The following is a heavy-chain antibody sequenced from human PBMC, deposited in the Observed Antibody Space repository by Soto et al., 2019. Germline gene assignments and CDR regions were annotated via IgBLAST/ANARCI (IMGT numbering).Heavy chain of an antibody. CDR2: INHSGST. CDR1: GGSFSGYY. CDR3: ARFQVTTWVHNWFDP. V-gene: IGHV4-34*01. D-gene: IGHD4-17*01. J-gene: IGHJ5*02. Sequence: SETLSLTCAVFGGSFSGYYWNWIRQAPGKGLEWIGEINHSGSTNYNPSLKSRVTISVDTSKNQFSLKLSSVTAADTAVYYCARFQVTTWVHNWFDPWGQGTLVTVS.